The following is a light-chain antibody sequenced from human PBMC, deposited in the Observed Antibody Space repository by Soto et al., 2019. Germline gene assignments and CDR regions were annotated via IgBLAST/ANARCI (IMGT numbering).Light chain of an antibody. V-gene: IGKV3-20*01. J-gene: IGKJ1*01. CDR1: QSVSRSY. CDR3: QQYGNSPWT. CDR2: AAS. Sequence: EIVLTQSPGTLSLSPGERATLSCRASQSVSRSYLAWYQQKPGQAPRLLIYAASTRATGIPDRFSGSRSGTDFTLNISRLEHEDFAVYYCQQYGNSPWTFGQGTKVEIK.